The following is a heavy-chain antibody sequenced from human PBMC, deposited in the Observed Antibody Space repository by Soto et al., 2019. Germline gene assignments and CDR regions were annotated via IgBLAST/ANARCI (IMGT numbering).Heavy chain of an antibody. CDR2: MNPNSADT. Sequence: QVQLVQSGAEVKKPGASVKVSCKTSGYSFTSYDMNWVRQVPGQGPEWMGWMNPNSADTGYAQKFQGRMTMSRDMSRRTRNMALSGLTSEDTAVYYCAGGVFLDPHMDVWGRGTMVTVSS. V-gene: IGHV1-8*01. CDR3: AGGVFLDPHMDV. CDR1: GYSFTSYD. D-gene: IGHD2-8*01. J-gene: IGHJ6*03.